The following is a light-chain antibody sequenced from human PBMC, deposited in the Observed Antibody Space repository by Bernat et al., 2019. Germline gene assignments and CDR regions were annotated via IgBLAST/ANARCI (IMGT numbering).Light chain of an antibody. V-gene: IGLV10-54*04. CDR3: SAWDSSLSAWV. CDR1: SKNVGNQG. J-gene: IGLJ3*02. Sequence: QAGLTQPPSVSKGLRQTATLTCTGNSKNVGNQGAAWLQQHQGHPPKLLSYRNNNRPSGISERFSASRSGNTASLTITGLQPEDGADYYCSAWDSSLSAWVFGGGTKLTVL. CDR2: RNN.